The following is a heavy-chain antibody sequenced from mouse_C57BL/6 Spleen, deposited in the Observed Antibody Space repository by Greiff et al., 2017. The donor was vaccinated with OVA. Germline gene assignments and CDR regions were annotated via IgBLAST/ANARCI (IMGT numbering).Heavy chain of an antibody. Sequence: QVQLQQPGAELVKPGASVKLSCKASGYTFTSYWMQWVKQRPGQGLEWIGEIDPSDSYTNYNQKFKGKATLTVDTSSSTAYMQLSSLTSEDSAVYYCARNWAAQATAFAYWGQGTLVTVSA. J-gene: IGHJ3*01. V-gene: IGHV1-50*01. CDR1: GYTFTSYW. D-gene: IGHD3-2*02. CDR2: IDPSDSYT. CDR3: ARNWAAQATAFAY.